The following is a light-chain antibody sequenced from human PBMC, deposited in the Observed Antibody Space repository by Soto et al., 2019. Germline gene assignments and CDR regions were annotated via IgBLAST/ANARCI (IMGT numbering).Light chain of an antibody. CDR2: GAS. CDR1: QSVGTY. J-gene: IGKJ1*01. Sequence: EIVLTQSPATLTLSPGERATLSCGASQSVGTYVSWFQQKSGHPPRLLISGASNRAAGIPARFSGSGSGTDFSLTISSLEPEDFAVYYCQQNSNLQGTFGQGTKVDIK. CDR3: QQNSNLQGT. V-gene: IGKV3-11*01.